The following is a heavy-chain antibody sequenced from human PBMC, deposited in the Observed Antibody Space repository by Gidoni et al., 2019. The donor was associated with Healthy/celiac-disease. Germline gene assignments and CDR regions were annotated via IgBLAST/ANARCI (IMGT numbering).Heavy chain of an antibody. Sequence: EVQLVASGGGLVQPGGSLRLSCAASGFTFSSYSMNWVRQAPGKGLEWVSYISSSSSTIYYADSVKGRFTISRDNAKNSLYLQMNSLRAEDTAVYYCATYTPLGTEYFDYWGQGTLVTVSS. CDR1: GFTFSSYS. D-gene: IGHD2-2*02. V-gene: IGHV3-48*04. CDR2: ISSSSSTI. J-gene: IGHJ4*02. CDR3: ATYTPLGTEYFDY.